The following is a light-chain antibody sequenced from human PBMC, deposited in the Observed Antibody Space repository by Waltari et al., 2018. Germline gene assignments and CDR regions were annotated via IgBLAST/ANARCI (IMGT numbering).Light chain of an antibody. V-gene: IGKV2-24*01. CDR1: QSHVHRDGNTY. J-gene: IGKJ4*01. CDR2: KIS. CDR3: MQPTQFPHSIT. Sequence: DIVLTQTPLSLPVTLGQPASISCKSSQSHVHRDGNTYLSWLQQRPGQPPRLLIYKISHRFSGVPDRFSGSGAVTDFTLKISRVEAEDVGVYYCMQPTQFPHSITFGGGTKVEI.